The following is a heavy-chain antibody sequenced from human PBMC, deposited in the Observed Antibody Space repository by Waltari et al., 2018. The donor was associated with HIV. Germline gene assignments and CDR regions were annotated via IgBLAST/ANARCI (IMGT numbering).Heavy chain of an antibody. D-gene: IGHD3-10*01. CDR2: IYPDDTT. J-gene: IGHJ5*02. CDR1: NFGVSDKP. Sequence: AESGGRLIQPGGSLGLSSTASNFGVSDKPVPLIRQAPGGSLEWVAVIYPDDTTHYADSVSGRFTISRAKSRTTVLLLMNGLFVDDTATYFCATGVRYYGPWGQGTRVTVSS. V-gene: IGHV3-53*01. CDR3: ATGVRYYGP.